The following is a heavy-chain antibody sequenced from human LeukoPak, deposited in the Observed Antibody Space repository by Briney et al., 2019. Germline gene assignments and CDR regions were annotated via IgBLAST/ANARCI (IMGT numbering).Heavy chain of an antibody. CDR3: ARYDSSGPIGYYYGMDV. D-gene: IGHD3-22*01. Sequence: SVKVSCKASGGTFSNYAISWVRQAPGQGLEWMGGIIPIFGTANYAQKFQGRVTITADESTSTAYMELSSLRSEDTAVYYCARYDSSGPIGYYYGMDVWAKGPRSPSP. CDR1: GGTFSNYA. CDR2: IIPIFGTA. V-gene: IGHV1-69*01. J-gene: IGHJ6*02.